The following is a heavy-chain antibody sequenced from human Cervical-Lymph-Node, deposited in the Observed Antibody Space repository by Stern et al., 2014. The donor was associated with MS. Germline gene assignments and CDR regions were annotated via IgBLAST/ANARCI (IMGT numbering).Heavy chain of an antibody. CDR1: GYSFTTFW. CDR3: VARTRGGFDL. J-gene: IGHJ4*02. D-gene: IGHD1-14*01. CDR2: FLPGDSDP. Sequence: EVQLVESGAEVKKPGESLKISCNTSGYSFTTFWIAWVRQVPGHGLECMGLFLPGDSDPRNSPSFQGQVTISVDKYIGIAYLQWSSLKVSDTAVYYCVARTRGGFDLWGQGTLVIVSS. V-gene: IGHV5-51*01.